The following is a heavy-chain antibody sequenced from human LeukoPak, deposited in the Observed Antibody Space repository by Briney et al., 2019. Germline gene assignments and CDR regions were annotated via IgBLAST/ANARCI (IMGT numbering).Heavy chain of an antibody. V-gene: IGHV3-30*18. CDR3: AKDTSYGPNNWFDP. J-gene: IGHJ5*02. CDR1: GFTFSSYG. Sequence: GGSLRLSCAASGFTFSSYGMHWVRQAPGKGLEWVAVISYDGSNKYCADPVKGRFTISRDNSKDTLYLQMNSLRVEDTAVYYCAKDTSYGPNNWFDPWGQGTLVTVSS. CDR2: ISYDGSNK. D-gene: IGHD5-18*01.